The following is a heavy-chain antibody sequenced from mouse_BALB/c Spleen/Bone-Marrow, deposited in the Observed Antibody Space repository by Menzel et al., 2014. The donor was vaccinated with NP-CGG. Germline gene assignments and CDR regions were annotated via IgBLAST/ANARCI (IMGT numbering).Heavy chain of an antibody. Sequence: EVKLMESGGGLVQPGGSLKLSCATSGLTFSDYYMYWVRQTPEKRLEWFAYFSNGGGSTYFPDTLKGRFTISRDNAKNTLYLQMSRLKSEDTAMYYCARPLYDGYYVAYWGQGTLVTVSA. V-gene: IGHV5-12*02. CDR1: GLTFSDYY. J-gene: IGHJ3*01. CDR2: FSNGGGST. CDR3: ARPLYDGYYVAY. D-gene: IGHD2-3*01.